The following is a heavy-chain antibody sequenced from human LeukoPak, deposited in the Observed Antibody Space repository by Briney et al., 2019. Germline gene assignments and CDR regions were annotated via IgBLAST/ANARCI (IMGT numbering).Heavy chain of an antibody. J-gene: IGHJ4*02. V-gene: IGHV3-49*03. CDR1: GFTFGTYA. D-gene: IGHD5-18*01. Sequence: QPGRSLRLSCTSSGFTFGTYAVSWFRQAPGKGLEWVAFIRSKTFGGTTEYATSVEGRFTISRDDSKSIAYLQMNSLKTEDTAVYYCTRYSGRTDYWGQGTLVTVSS. CDR2: IRSKTFGGTT. CDR3: TRYSGRTDY.